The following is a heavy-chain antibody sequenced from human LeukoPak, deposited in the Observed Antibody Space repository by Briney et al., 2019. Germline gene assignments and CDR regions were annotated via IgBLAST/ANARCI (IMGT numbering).Heavy chain of an antibody. CDR1: GGSISRSSYY. Sequence: WETLSLTCTVSGGSISRSSYYWGWIRQPPGKWLGWIGSMYSSGSTYYNPSLKSRVTISVDTSKNQFSLMLSSVTAADTAVYYCARGGSYTMVKNYWGQGTLVTVSS. J-gene: IGHJ4*02. CDR2: MYSSGST. CDR3: ARGGSYTMVKNY. D-gene: IGHD1-26*01. V-gene: IGHV4-39*07.